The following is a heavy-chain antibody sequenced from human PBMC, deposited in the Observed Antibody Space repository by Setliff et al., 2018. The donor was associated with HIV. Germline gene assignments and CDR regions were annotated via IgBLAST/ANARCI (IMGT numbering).Heavy chain of an antibody. CDR3: ATVDGTRYLDY. D-gene: IGHD1-1*01. Sequence: PSETLSLICAVSGYSIRSGYYWGWIRQSPGKGLEWIGTMFRTGTSYYNPSLTSRVTISQDTSKNQFSLELTSVTAADTAVYYCATVDGTRYLDYWGQGKLVTVSS. V-gene: IGHV4-38-2*01. J-gene: IGHJ4*02. CDR1: GYSIRSGYY. CDR2: MFRTGTS.